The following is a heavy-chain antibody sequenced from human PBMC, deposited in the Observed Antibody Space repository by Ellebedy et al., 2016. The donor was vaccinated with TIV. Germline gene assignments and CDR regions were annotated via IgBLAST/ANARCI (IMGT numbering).Heavy chain of an antibody. CDR3: ARGIYVRGRYFDF. V-gene: IGHV4-39*07. CDR1: GGSVSSTRYY. J-gene: IGHJ4*02. Sequence: MPSETLSLTCSVSGGSVSSTRYYWAWIRQPPGKGLEWLATIYRSDITYYNPSLNNRATIAADTSKSQFSLRLTSVTAADTAVYYCARGIYVRGRYFDFWGQGTLITVSS. CDR2: IYRSDIT. D-gene: IGHD3-9*01.